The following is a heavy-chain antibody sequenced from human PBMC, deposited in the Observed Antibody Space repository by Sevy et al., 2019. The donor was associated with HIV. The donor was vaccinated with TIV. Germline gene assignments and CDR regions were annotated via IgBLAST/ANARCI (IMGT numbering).Heavy chain of an antibody. D-gene: IGHD3-16*01. CDR3: VRGGEGVMPSPLLGLGPWTTYRYFDL. J-gene: IGHJ2*01. V-gene: IGHV4-34*01. Sequence: SETLSLTCAVYIGSFSSYHWTWIRQSPGKGLEWIGQIDHSGGTNYNPSLKSRVTISVDTSKNQFSLKLRSVTAADTAVYYCVRGGEGVMPSPLLGLGPWTTYRYFDLWGRGTLVTVSS. CDR2: IDHSGGT. CDR1: IGSFSSYH.